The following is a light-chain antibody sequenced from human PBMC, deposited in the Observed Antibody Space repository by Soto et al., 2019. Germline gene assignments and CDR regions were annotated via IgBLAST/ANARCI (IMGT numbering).Light chain of an antibody. CDR2: GAS. V-gene: IGKV3-20*01. J-gene: IGKJ5*01. CDR3: QQYGSSPLIS. CDR1: QTVSITY. Sequence: VLTQSPGTLSLSPGESATLSCRASQTVSITYLTWYQQKPGQAPRLLIFGASKRATGIPDRFSGSGSGRDFTLTISGLEPADVAVYYCQQYGSSPLISFGQGTRLEIK.